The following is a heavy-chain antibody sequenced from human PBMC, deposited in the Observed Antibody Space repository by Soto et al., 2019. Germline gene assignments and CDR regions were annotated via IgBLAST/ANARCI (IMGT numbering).Heavy chain of an antibody. Sequence: ASVKVSCKASGYTFTSYYMHWVRQAPGQGLEWMGIINPSGGSTSYAQKFQGRVTMTRDTSTSTVYMELSSLRSEDTAVYYCAKIQTYSSGWYRARKGFDPWGQGTLVTVSS. D-gene: IGHD6-19*01. CDR2: INPSGGST. J-gene: IGHJ5*02. CDR1: GYTFTSYY. V-gene: IGHV1-46*01. CDR3: AKIQTYSSGWYRARKGFDP.